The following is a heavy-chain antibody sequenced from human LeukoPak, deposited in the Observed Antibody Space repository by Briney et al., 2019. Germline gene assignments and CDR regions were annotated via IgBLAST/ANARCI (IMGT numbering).Heavy chain of an antibody. Sequence: SETLSLTCTVSGGSISSSSYYWGWVRQPPGKGLEWIGSIYYSGSTYYNPSLKSRVTISVDTSKNQFSLKLSSVTAADTAVYYCARAGYSSLPDAFDIWGQGTMVTVSS. J-gene: IGHJ3*02. V-gene: IGHV4-39*07. D-gene: IGHD5-18*01. CDR1: GGSISSSSYY. CDR3: ARAGYSSLPDAFDI. CDR2: IYYSGST.